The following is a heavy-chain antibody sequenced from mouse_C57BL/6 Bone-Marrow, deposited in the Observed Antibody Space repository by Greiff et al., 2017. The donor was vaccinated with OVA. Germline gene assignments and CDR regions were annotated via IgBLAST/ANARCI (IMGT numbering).Heavy chain of an antibody. V-gene: IGHV5-17*01. CDR3: ARRTIYYGTSYAMDY. CDR1: GFTFSDYG. J-gene: IGHJ4*01. Sequence: EVMLVESGGGLVKPGGSLKLSCAASGFTFSDYGMHWVRQAPEKGLEWVAYISSGSSTIYYADTVKGRFTISRDNAKNTLFLQMTSLRSEDTAMSYCARRTIYYGTSYAMDYWGQGTSVTVSS. CDR2: ISSGSSTI. D-gene: IGHD2-1*01.